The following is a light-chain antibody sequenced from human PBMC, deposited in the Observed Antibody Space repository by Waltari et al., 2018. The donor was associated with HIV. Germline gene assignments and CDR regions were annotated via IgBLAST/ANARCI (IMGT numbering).Light chain of an antibody. CDR1: DSNIGSNY. CDR3: ASWDDNLNSWV. CDR2: KNN. J-gene: IGLJ3*02. Sequence: QSVVTQPPSASGTPGLRVTISCYGSDSNIGSNYVYWYKDLPGTAPKLLIYKNNQRSSGVPDRFSGSKSDTSASLAISGLRSEDEADYYCASWDDNLNSWVFGGGTKLTVL. V-gene: IGLV1-47*01.